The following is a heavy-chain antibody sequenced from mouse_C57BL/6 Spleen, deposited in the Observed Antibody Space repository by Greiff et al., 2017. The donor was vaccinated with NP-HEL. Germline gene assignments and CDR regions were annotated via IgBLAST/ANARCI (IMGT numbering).Heavy chain of an antibody. CDR2: INYDGSST. J-gene: IGHJ1*03. CDR1: GFTFSDYY. Sequence: EVKLVESEGGLVQPGSSMKLSCTASGFTFSDYYMAWVRQVPEKGLEWVANINYDGSSTYYLDSLKSRFIISRDNAKNILYLQMSSLKSEDTATYYCARREEYGNYWYFDVWGTGTTVTVSS. V-gene: IGHV5-16*01. CDR3: ARREEYGNYWYFDV. D-gene: IGHD2-1*01.